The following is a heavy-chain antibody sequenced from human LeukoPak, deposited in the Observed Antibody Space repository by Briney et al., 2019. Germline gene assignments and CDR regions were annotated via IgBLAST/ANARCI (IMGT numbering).Heavy chain of an antibody. V-gene: IGHV1-2*02. Sequence: GASVKVSCKASGYTFTGYYMHWVRQAPGQGLEWMGWINPNSGGTNYAQKFQGRVTMTRDTSISTAYMELSRLRSDDTAVYYCARDFKPRFPTPGIAAAGTCWGQGTLVTVSS. CDR3: ARDFKPRFPTPGIAAAGTC. J-gene: IGHJ4*02. CDR2: INPNSGGT. D-gene: IGHD6-13*01. CDR1: GYTFTGYY.